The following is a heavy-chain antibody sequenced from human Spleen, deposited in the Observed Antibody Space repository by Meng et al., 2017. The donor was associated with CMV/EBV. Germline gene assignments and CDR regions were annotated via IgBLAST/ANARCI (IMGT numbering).Heavy chain of an antibody. J-gene: IGHJ5*02. Sequence: ASRCTFTVSCMCRVRQPPGQGLGWMECISTSTGDTRCAQRFQGRDTMTRDTSISKAYIELSSLRFDDTAMYYCAKDRQLLFGSPFDPWGQGTLVTVSS. CDR3: AKDRQLLFGSPFDP. CDR1: RCTFTVSC. D-gene: IGHD2-2*01. V-gene: IGHV1-2*02. CDR2: ISTSTGDT.